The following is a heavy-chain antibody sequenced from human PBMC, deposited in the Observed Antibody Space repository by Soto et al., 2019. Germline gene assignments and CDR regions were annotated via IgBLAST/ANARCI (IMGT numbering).Heavy chain of an antibody. CDR3: ARDRNERYFDW. D-gene: IGHD1-1*01. V-gene: IGHV3-33*01. CDR2: IWYDGSNQ. Sequence: GGSLRLSCAASGFTFSSYGMHCVRQAPGKGLEWVTFIWYDGSNQYYADSVKGRFTTSRDKSKNTLYLQMNSLRAEDTAVYYCARDRNERYFDWWGQGTLVTVSS. CDR1: GFTFSSYG. J-gene: IGHJ4*02.